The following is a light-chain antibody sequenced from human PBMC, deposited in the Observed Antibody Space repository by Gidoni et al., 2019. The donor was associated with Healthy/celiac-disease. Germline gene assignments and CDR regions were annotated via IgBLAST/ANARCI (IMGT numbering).Light chain of an antibody. CDR1: QSISSY. Sequence: DIHMTQSPSSLSASVGDRVTITFRASQSISSYLNWYQQKPGKAPKLLIYAASSLQSGVPSRFSGSGSGTDFTLTISSLQPEDFATYYCQQSYSTPRTFGQGTKLEIK. V-gene: IGKV1-39*01. CDR2: AAS. J-gene: IGKJ2*01. CDR3: QQSYSTPRT.